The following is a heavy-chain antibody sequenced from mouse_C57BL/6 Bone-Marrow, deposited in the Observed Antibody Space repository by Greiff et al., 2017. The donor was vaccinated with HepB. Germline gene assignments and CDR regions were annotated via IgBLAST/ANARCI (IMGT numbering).Heavy chain of an antibody. J-gene: IGHJ3*01. CDR2: IDPETGGT. CDR3: TRYGFAY. Sequence: VKLVESGAELVRPGASVTLSCKASGYTFTDYEMHWVKQTPVHGLEWIGAIDPETGGTAYNQKFKGKAILTADKSSSTAYMELRSLTSEDSAVYYCTRYGFAYWGQGTLVTVSA. V-gene: IGHV1-15*01. CDR1: GYTFTDYE.